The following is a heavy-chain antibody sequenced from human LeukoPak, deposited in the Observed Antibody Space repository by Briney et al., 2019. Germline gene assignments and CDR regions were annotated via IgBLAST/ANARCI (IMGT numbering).Heavy chain of an antibody. J-gene: IGHJ4*02. V-gene: IGHV4-61*01. CDR2: IYYSWNT. CDR3: ARGSYYFDY. CDR1: GGSISSGSYY. Sequence: SETLSLTCTVSGGSISSGSYYWNWIRQPPGKGLEWIGYIYYSWNTYYNPSLKSRLTISVDTSKNQFSLKLSSVTAADTAVYYCARGSYYFDYWGQGTLVTVSS.